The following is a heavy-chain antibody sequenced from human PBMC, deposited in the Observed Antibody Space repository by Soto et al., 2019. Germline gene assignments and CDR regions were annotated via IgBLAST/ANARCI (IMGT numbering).Heavy chain of an antibody. D-gene: IGHD1-1*01. CDR2: ISTRSTYT. CDR1: GFIFSDYY. CDR3: ARDLAWKRGRVGRYYYGMDV. J-gene: IGHJ6*02. V-gene: IGHV3-11*06. Sequence: GGSLRLSCAASGFIFSDYYMSWVRQTPGKGLEWVSYISTRSTYTNYADSVKGRFTISRDNTKNSLYLQMDSLRVEDTAVYYCARDLAWKRGRVGRYYYGMDVWGQGTTVTVSS.